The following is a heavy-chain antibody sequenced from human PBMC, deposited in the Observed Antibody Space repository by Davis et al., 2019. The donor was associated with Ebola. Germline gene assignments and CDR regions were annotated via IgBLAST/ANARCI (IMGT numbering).Heavy chain of an antibody. CDR3: ARDKLWDFWSGYYTGSFDY. J-gene: IGHJ4*02. CDR2: LSYDGSNT. CDR1: GFTFSTYA. Sequence: PGGSLRLSCAASGFTFSTYAMHWVRQAPGKRLEWVTLLSYDGSNTYYTDSVKGRFTISRDNSKNTLYLQMNSLTAEDTAVYYCARDKLWDFWSGYYTGSFDYWGQGTLVTVSS. V-gene: IGHV3-30-3*01. D-gene: IGHD3-3*01.